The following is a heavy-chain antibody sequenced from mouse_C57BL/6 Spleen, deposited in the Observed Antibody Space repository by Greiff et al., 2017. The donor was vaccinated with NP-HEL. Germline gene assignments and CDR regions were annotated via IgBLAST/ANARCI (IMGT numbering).Heavy chain of an antibody. CDR3: TNPYGNYDRAWFAD. Sequence: VQLQQSGAELVRPGASVTLSCKASGYTFTDYEMHWVKQTPVHGLEWIGAIDPETGGTAYNQKFKGKAILTADKSSSTAYMELRSLTSDDSAVYYCTNPYGNYDRAWFADWGQGALVTVSA. D-gene: IGHD2-1*01. J-gene: IGHJ3*01. V-gene: IGHV1-15*01. CDR1: GYTFTDYE. CDR2: IDPETGGT.